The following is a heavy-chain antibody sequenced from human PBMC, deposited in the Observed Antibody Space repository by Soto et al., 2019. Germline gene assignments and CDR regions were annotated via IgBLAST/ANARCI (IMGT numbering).Heavy chain of an antibody. CDR1: GGSFTYT. Sequence: XSVKVSFKASGGSFTYTLSWVRQSPGQGLEWMGGIIPIFGTTNYAQKFQGRVTVTADESTKTAYMELSTLRSEDTAVYYCARLHSHGTYGMDVWGQGTTVTVSS. J-gene: IGHJ6*02. CDR2: IIPIFGTT. CDR3: ARLHSHGTYGMDV. V-gene: IGHV1-69*13. D-gene: IGHD5-18*01.